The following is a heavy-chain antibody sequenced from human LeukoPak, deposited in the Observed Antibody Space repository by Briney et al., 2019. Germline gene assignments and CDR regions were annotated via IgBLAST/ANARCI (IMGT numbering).Heavy chain of an antibody. CDR1: GYSQNSNG. V-gene: IGHV5-51*01. CDR3: ARGMTTVTTNAFDI. CDR2: IYPGDSDT. Sequence: KPGGSQGLFRQRHGYSQNSNGSGSVRQMPGKGLEWMGIIYPGDSDTRYSPCFQGQVTISADKSISTAYLQWSSLKASDTAMYYCARGMTTVTTNAFDIWGQGTMVTVSS. J-gene: IGHJ3*02. D-gene: IGHD4-17*01.